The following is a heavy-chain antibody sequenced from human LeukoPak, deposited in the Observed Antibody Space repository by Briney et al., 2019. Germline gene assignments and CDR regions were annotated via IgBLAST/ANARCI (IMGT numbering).Heavy chain of an antibody. CDR1: GGSVSSTNYY. J-gene: IGHJ5*02. CDR3: AGYGYSYGDWFDP. Sequence: SETLSLTCTVSGGSVSSTNYYWGWIRQPPGKGLEWIGTIYYSGSTYYNPSLKSRVTISVDTSKNQFSLKLSSVTAADTAVYYCAGYGYSYGDWFDPWGQGTLVTVSS. V-gene: IGHV4-39*07. CDR2: IYYSGST. D-gene: IGHD5-18*01.